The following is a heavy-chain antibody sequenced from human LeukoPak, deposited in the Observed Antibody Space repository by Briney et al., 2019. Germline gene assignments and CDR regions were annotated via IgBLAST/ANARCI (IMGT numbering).Heavy chain of an antibody. J-gene: IGHJ4*02. Sequence: GGSLRLSCAASGFTFSSYAMNWVRQAPGKGLEWVSGFSGSGGSTYYADSVKGRFTISRDNSKNTLYLQMSSLRAEDTAVYYCAKAPTTVVPRGYFDYWGQGTLVTVSS. CDR2: FSGSGGST. CDR3: AKAPTTVVPRGYFDY. CDR1: GFTFSSYA. V-gene: IGHV3-23*01. D-gene: IGHD4-23*01.